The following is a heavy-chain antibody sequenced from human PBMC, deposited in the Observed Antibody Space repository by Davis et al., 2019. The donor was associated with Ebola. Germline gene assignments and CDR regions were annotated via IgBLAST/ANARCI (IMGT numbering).Heavy chain of an antibody. Sequence: PSETLSLTCAVYGGSFSGYYWSWIRQPPGKGLEWIGEINHSGSTNYNPSLKSRVTISVDTSKNQFSLKLSSVTAADTAVYYCARASRITMIVVVIRGGYYFDYWGQGTLVTVSS. CDR3: ARASRITMIVVVIRGGYYFDY. CDR2: INHSGST. D-gene: IGHD3-22*01. J-gene: IGHJ4*02. CDR1: GGSFSGYY. V-gene: IGHV4-34*01.